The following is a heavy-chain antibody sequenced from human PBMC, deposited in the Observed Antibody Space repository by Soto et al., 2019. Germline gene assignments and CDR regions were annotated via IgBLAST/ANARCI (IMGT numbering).Heavy chain of an antibody. Sequence: KPSETLSLTCTVSGDSSVSSSSYYWGGIRQPPGKGLEWIGSIYYTGNTFYSPSFRSRLTISVDTSKSQFSLKLRSVTAADTDTYYCASEVSSTDGMDVWGQGTTVTVSS. CDR3: ASEVSSTDGMDV. CDR2: IYYTGNT. J-gene: IGHJ6*02. V-gene: IGHV4-39*01. D-gene: IGHD2-15*01. CDR1: GDSSVSSSSYY.